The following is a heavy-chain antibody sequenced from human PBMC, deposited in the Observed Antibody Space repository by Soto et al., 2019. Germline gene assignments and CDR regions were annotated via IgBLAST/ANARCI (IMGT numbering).Heavy chain of an antibody. J-gene: IGHJ6*02. V-gene: IGHV6-1*01. D-gene: IGHD6-19*01. CDR2: TYYRSKWYN. CDR1: GDSVSSNSAA. CDR3: AKGVSVMAGENYYGMDV. Sequence: SQTLSLTCAISGDSVSSNSAAWNWIRQSPSRGLEWLGRTYYRSKWYNDYAVSVKSRITINPDTSKNQFSLQLNSVTPEDTAVYYCAKGVSVMAGENYYGMDVRGQGTTVTVSS.